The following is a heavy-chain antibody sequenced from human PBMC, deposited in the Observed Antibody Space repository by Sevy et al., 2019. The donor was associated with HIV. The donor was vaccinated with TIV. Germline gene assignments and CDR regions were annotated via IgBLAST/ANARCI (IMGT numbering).Heavy chain of an antibody. J-gene: IGHJ5*02. V-gene: IGHV3-30-3*01. Sequence: GGSLRLSCAASGFTFSSYAMHWVHQAPGKGLERVAVISYDGSNKYYADSVKGRFTISRDNSKNTLYLQVKSLRTEDTAVYYCARDQHDYAGNLRTGWFDPWGQGTLVTVSS. CDR3: ARDQHDYAGNLRTGWFDP. CDR2: ISYDGSNK. CDR1: GFTFSSYA. D-gene: IGHD4-17*01.